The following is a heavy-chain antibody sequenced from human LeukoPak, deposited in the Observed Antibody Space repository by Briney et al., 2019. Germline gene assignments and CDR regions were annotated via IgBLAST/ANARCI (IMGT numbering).Heavy chain of an antibody. Sequence: ASVTVSCTASGYTFSSYEISWVRQAPGQWLEWMGGFDPEDGESIFAQRFQGRFSMTEDTSTDTAYMELRSLRPEDTAVYYCATADKWEPLDYWGQGTLVTVSS. V-gene: IGHV1-24*01. J-gene: IGHJ4*02. CDR3: ATADKWEPLDY. D-gene: IGHD1-26*01. CDR1: GYTFSSYE. CDR2: FDPEDGES.